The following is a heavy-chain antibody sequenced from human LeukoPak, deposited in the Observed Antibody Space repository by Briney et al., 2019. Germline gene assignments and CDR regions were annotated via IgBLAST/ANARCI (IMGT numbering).Heavy chain of an antibody. CDR2: IYSGGST. D-gene: IGHD6-13*01. J-gene: IGHJ6*02. CDR1: GFTVSSNY. V-gene: IGHV3-53*04. CDR3: ARDRGSSSWYTYYYGMDV. Sequence: GGSLRLSCAASGFTVSSNYMSWVRQAPGRGLEWVSVIYSGGSTYYADSVKGRFTISRHNSKNTLYLQMNSLRAEDTAVYYCARDRGSSSWYTYYYGMDVWAQGTTVTVSS.